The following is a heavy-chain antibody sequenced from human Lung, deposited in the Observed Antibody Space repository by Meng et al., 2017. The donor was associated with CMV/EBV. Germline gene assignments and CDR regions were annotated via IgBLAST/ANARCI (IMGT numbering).Heavy chain of an antibody. CDR1: GGSISTSGSY. V-gene: IGHV4-39*07. D-gene: IGHD1-7*01. J-gene: IGHJ4*02. CDR3: ARDTGNFQIDY. CDR2: VHSSGST. Sequence: QLQLQESGPGRGKPSEPLSLLCTVSGGSISTSGSYWGWVRRPPGKGLELIGSVHSSGSTFYIPSLKSRLTISLDTSKNQFSLRLSSVTAADTALYYCARDTGNFQIDYWGQGTLVTVSS.